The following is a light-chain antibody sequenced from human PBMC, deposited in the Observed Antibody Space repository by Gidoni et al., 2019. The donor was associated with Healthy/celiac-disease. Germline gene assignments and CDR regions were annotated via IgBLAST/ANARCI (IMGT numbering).Light chain of an antibody. V-gene: IGLV3-10*01. Sequence: SYELTQPPSVSVSPGQTARITCSGDALPKKYPYWYQQKSGQAPVLVIYEDSKRPSGIPEIFSGSSSGTMATLTISGAQVEDEADYYCYSTDSSGNHVVFGGGTKLTVL. CDR1: ALPKKY. CDR3: YSTDSSGNHVV. J-gene: IGLJ2*01. CDR2: EDS.